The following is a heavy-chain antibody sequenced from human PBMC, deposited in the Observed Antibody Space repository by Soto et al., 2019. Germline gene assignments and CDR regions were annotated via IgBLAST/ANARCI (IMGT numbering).Heavy chain of an antibody. J-gene: IGHJ4*02. V-gene: IGHV3-23*01. CDR3: AKGDYYDSSGYGY. Sequence: GGSLRLSCAASGFTFSSYAMSWVRQAPGKGLEWVSAVSGSGGSTYYADSVKGRFTISRDNSKNTLYLQMNSLRAEDTAVYYCAKGDYYDSSGYGYWGQGTLVTVSS. CDR1: GFTFSSYA. CDR2: VSGSGGST. D-gene: IGHD3-22*01.